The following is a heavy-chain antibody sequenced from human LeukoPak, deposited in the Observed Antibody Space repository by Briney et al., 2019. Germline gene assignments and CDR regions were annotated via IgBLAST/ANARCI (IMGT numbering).Heavy chain of an antibody. CDR2: IYYSGST. Sequence: KPSETLSLTCTVSGGSISSYYWSWIRQPPGKGLEWIGYIYYSGSTNYNPSLKSRVTISVDTSKNQFSLKLSSVTAADTAVYYCAREAQYYYDSSGYYYRRFDPWGQGTLVTVSS. CDR3: AREAQYYYDSSGYYYRRFDP. D-gene: IGHD3-22*01. V-gene: IGHV4-59*01. J-gene: IGHJ5*02. CDR1: GGSISSYY.